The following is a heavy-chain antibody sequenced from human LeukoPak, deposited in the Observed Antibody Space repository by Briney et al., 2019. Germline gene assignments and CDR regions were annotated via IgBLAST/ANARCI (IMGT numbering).Heavy chain of an antibody. V-gene: IGHV3-7*04. CDR1: GFPFSSYW. Sequence: GGSLRLSCVASGFPFSSYWMTWVRQAPGKGREWGANIKQDGSKKSYVDSVKGRFTISRDNAKNSLYLQMNSLRAEDTAIYYCTRVGYIDEGIDYWGQGTLVTVSS. J-gene: IGHJ4*02. CDR2: IKQDGSKK. D-gene: IGHD5-24*01. CDR3: TRVGYIDEGIDY.